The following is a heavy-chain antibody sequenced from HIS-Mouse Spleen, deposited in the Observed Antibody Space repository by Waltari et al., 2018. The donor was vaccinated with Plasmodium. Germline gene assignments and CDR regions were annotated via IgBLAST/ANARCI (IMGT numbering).Heavy chain of an antibody. Sequence: QVQLQQWGAGLLKPSETLSLTCAVYGGSVSGYYWRWIRQPPGKGLEWIGEINHSGSTNYNPSLKSRVTISVDTSKNQFSLKLSSVTAADTAVYYCASKPGIAAAGPDYWGQGTLVTVSS. CDR3: ASKPGIAAAGPDY. J-gene: IGHJ4*02. CDR2: INHSGST. CDR1: GGSVSGYY. D-gene: IGHD6-13*01. V-gene: IGHV4-34*01.